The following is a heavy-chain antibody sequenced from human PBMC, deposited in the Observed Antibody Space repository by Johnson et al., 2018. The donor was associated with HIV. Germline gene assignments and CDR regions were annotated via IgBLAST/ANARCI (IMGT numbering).Heavy chain of an antibody. CDR2: ISYDGSNK. V-gene: IGHV3-30-3*01. CDR3: ARDLRGAFDI. J-gene: IGHJ3*02. CDR1: GFTFDDYA. Sequence: QVQVVESGGGLVQPGRSMRLSCAASGFTFDDYAMHWVRQAPGKGLEWVALISYDGSNKYHADSVKGRFTISRDNSKNTLYLQMNSLRAEDTAVYYCARDLRGAFDIWGQGTMVAVSS.